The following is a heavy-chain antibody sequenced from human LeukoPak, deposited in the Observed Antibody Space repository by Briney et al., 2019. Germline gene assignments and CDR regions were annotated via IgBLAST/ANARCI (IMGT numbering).Heavy chain of an antibody. CDR1: GFTFSSYW. V-gene: IGHV3-74*01. Sequence: GGSLRLSCAASGFTFSSYWMHWVRQAPGKGLVWVSRINSDGSSTSYADSVKGRFSISRDNAENTLYLQMNSLRVEDTAVYYCVRGADTGYSSDSWGQGTLVTVSS. J-gene: IGHJ4*02. CDR2: INSDGSST. D-gene: IGHD3-9*01. CDR3: VRGADTGYSSDS.